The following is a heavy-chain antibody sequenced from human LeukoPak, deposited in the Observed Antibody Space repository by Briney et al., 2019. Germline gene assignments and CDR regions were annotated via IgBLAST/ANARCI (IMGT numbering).Heavy chain of an antibody. J-gene: IGHJ3*02. CDR3: ARDPQSDCSGGSCYSDAFDI. D-gene: IGHD2-15*01. Sequence: SETLSLTCTVFGDSINAYYWNWIRQPPGKRLEWIGNIYYTGTTNYNPSLKSRVTISVDTSKNQFSLKLSSVTAADTAVYYCARDPQSDCSGGSCYSDAFDIWGQGTMVTVSS. V-gene: IGHV4-59*01. CDR2: IYYTGTT. CDR1: GDSINAYY.